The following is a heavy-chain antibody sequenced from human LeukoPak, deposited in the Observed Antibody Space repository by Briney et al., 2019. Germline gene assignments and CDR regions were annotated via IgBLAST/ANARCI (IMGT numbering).Heavy chain of an antibody. D-gene: IGHD2-15*01. Sequence: TGGSLRLSCAASGFTFSSYSMHWVRQAPGKGLVWVSRINSDGRSTSYADSVKGRFTISRDNAKNTLYLEMNSLRAEDTAVYYCARDRVAAYYDYWGQGTLVTVSS. CDR1: GFTFSSYS. CDR3: ARDRVAAYYDY. CDR2: INSDGRST. J-gene: IGHJ4*02. V-gene: IGHV3-74*01.